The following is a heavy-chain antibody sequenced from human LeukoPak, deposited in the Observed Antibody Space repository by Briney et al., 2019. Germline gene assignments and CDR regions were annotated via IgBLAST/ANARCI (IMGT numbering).Heavy chain of an antibody. CDR3: SVLGEKDYFDY. CDR2: ISSSSSTI. Sequence: PGGSLRLSCAAPGFTFSSYSMNGVRQAPGKGLGWVSYISSSSSTIYYADSVKGRFTISRDNAKNSLYLQMNSLRAEDTAVYYCSVLGEKDYFDYWGQGTLVTVSS. J-gene: IGHJ4*02. V-gene: IGHV3-48*01. D-gene: IGHD2-15*01. CDR1: GFTFSSYS.